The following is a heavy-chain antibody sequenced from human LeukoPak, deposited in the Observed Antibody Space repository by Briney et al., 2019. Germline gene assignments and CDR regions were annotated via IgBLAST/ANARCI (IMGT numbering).Heavy chain of an antibody. V-gene: IGHV3-30*04. J-gene: IGHJ4*02. CDR3: TTDFWGTTVVTTNFDY. D-gene: IGHD4-23*01. Sequence: GRSLRLSCAASGFTFSSYAMHWVRQAPGKGLEWVAVISYDGSNKYYADSVKGRFTISRDNSKNTLYLQMNSLRAEDTAVYYCTTDFWGTTVVTTNFDYWGQGTLVTVSS. CDR2: ISYDGSNK. CDR1: GFTFSSYA.